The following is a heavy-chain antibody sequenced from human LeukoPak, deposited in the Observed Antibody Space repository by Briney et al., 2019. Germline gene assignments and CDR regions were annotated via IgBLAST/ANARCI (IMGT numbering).Heavy chain of an antibody. V-gene: IGHV3-74*01. CDR1: GFTFSDYW. J-gene: IGHJ4*02. Sequence: GGSLRLSCAASGFTFSDYWMHWVRQAPGKGLVWVSRISSDGSSTSYADSVKGRFTISRDNAKNTLYLQMNSLRAEDTAVYYCARDLGIFTLYYFDYWGQGTLVTVSS. CDR3: ARDLGIFTLYYFDY. CDR2: ISSDGSST. D-gene: IGHD2-15*01.